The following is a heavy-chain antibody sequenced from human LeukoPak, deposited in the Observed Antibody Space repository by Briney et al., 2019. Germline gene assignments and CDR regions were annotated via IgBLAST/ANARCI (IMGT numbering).Heavy chain of an antibody. V-gene: IGHV3-23*01. CDR2: ISLDGATT. CDR1: GFTFSSYA. Sequence: PGGSLRLSCAASGFTFSSYAMSWVRQAPGKGLEWVSGISLDGATTYYAGSVEGRFTISRDNSKNTLYLQMNSLRVDDTAVYYCAKDRVDGSGSQFDSWGQGSLVTVSS. D-gene: IGHD3-10*01. CDR3: AKDRVDGSGSQFDS. J-gene: IGHJ4*02.